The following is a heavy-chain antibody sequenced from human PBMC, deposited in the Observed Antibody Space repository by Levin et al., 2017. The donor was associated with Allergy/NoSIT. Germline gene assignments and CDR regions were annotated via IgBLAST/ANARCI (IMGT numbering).Heavy chain of an antibody. V-gene: IGHV1-2*02. Sequence: ASVKVSCKASGYTFSGYYLHWLRQAPGQRLEWMGWINPKSGDTNYAQKFQGRVTMTRDTSVSTAYMELNSLTFDDTALYYCARGTTSYYSWGVRFDYWGQGPRVTVSS. CDR3: ARGTTSYYSWGVRFDY. J-gene: IGHJ4*02. CDR1: GYTFSGYY. D-gene: IGHD1-26*01. CDR2: INPKSGDT.